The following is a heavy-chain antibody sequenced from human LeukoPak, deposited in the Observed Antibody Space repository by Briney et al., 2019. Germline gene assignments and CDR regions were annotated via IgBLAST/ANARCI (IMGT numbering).Heavy chain of an antibody. CDR2: ISGSGGST. Sequence: GGSLRLSCAASGFIFRNYAMSWVRQAPGKGLKWVSAISGSGGSTYYADSVKGRFTISRDNSKNTLYLHMNSLRAEDTAVYYCAKDAQRGFDYSNSLEYWGQGTLVTVSS. CDR3: AKDAQRGFDYSNSLEY. CDR1: GFIFRNYA. J-gene: IGHJ4*02. V-gene: IGHV3-23*01. D-gene: IGHD4-11*01.